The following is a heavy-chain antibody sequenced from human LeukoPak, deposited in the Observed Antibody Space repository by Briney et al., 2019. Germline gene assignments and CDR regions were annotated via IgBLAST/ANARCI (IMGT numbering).Heavy chain of an antibody. Sequence: ASVKVSCKASGYTFTIYYIHWVRQAPGQGLEWMGLINPSGGSTSYAQKFQGRVTMTRDMSTSTVYMELSSLTSEDTAVYYCARGLTGSGSLSDYWGQGTLVTVSS. CDR2: INPSGGST. J-gene: IGHJ4*02. CDR3: ARGLTGSGSLSDY. CDR1: GYTFTIYY. D-gene: IGHD3-10*01. V-gene: IGHV1-46*01.